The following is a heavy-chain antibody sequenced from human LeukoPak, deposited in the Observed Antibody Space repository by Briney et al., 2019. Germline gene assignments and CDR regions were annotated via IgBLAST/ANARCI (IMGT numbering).Heavy chain of an antibody. V-gene: IGHV3-21*01. D-gene: IGHD5-18*01. CDR1: GFTFSSFS. CDR2: ISSHSSYI. Sequence: GGSLRLSCAASGFTFSSFSMNWVRQAPGRGLEWASFISSHSSYIYYADSVRGRFTISRDNAKNSLYLQMNSLRAEDTAVYYCAREGSGRYRIYYYYMDVWGKGTTVTISS. CDR3: AREGSGRYRIYYYYMDV. J-gene: IGHJ6*03.